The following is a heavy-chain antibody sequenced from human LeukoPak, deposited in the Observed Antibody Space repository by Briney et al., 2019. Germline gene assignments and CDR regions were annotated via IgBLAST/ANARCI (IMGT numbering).Heavy chain of an antibody. CDR1: GFTFDDYA. Sequence: GGSLRLSCAASGFTFDDYAMHWVRQAPGKGLEWVSSISWNSGSIGYADSVKGRFTISRDNAKNSLYLQMNSLGPEDTAVYYCAKDLVRDLWFGESWGQGALVTVSS. CDR3: AKDLVRDLWFGES. D-gene: IGHD3-10*01. CDR2: ISWNSGSI. V-gene: IGHV3-9*01. J-gene: IGHJ4*02.